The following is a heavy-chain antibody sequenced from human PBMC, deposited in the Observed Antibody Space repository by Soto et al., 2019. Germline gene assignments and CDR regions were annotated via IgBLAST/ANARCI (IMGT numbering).Heavy chain of an antibody. CDR3: ANFKGGGVSYCFDY. Sequence: GGSLGLSCAASGFTFSSYAMSWVRQAPGKGLEWVSAISGSGGSTYYADSVKGRFTISRDNSKNTLYLQMNSLRAEDTAVYYCANFKGGGVSYCFDYWGQGTLVTVSS. CDR1: GFTFSSYA. D-gene: IGHD3-16*01. CDR2: ISGSGGST. J-gene: IGHJ4*02. V-gene: IGHV3-23*01.